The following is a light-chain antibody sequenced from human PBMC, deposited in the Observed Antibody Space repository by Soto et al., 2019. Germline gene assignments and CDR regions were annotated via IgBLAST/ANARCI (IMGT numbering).Light chain of an antibody. V-gene: IGKV3-11*01. Sequence: EIVLTQSPATLSLSPGERATLSCRASQSVSSYLAWYQQKPGQAPRLLIYDASNRATGIPARFSGSGSGTDFTLTISSLEPEDFAVYYCQQRSNWPPVTFGGGT. J-gene: IGKJ4*01. CDR1: QSVSSY. CDR2: DAS. CDR3: QQRSNWPPVT.